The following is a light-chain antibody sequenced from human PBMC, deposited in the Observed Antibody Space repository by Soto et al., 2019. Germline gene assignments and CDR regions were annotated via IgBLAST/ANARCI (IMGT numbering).Light chain of an antibody. Sequence: EIVLTQSPGTLSLSPGDRATLSCRASQSVSSSYLAWYQQKTGQAPRLFIYASSIRATGIPDRFSGSGSGTDFTLTISRLEPEDFAVYYCQQYVLSPRTFGRGTRVELK. CDR3: QQYVLSPRT. V-gene: IGKV3-20*01. CDR2: ASS. CDR1: QSVSSSY. J-gene: IGKJ1*01.